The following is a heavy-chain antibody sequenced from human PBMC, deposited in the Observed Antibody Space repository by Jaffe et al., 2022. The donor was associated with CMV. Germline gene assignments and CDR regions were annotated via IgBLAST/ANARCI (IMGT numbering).Heavy chain of an antibody. D-gene: IGHD3-22*01. CDR1: GGSISSGGYY. J-gene: IGHJ6*02. CDR2: IYYSGST. V-gene: IGHV4-31*03. Sequence: QVQLQESGPGLVKPSQTLSLTCTVSGGSISSGGYYWSWIRQHPGKGLEWIGYIYYSGSTYYNPSLKSRVTISVDTSKNQFSLKLSSVTAADTAVYYCARDPNYYDSSGYSRGRREYYYGMDVWGQGTTVTVSS. CDR3: ARDPNYYDSSGYSRGRREYYYGMDV.